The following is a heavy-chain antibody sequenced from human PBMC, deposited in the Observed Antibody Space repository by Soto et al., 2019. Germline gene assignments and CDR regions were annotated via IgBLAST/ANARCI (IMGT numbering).Heavy chain of an antibody. D-gene: IGHD1-26*01. V-gene: IGHV3-23*01. CDR3: ARRGSGSYYDY. J-gene: IGHJ4*02. Sequence: EVQLLASGGGLVQPGGSLRLSCAASGFTFSSYAMRWVRQAPGKGLEWVSAISGSGGSTDYADSVKGRFTISRDNSKNTVYLQMNSLRGEDTAVYYCARRGSGSYYDYWGLGTLVTVSS. CDR2: ISGSGGST. CDR1: GFTFSSYA.